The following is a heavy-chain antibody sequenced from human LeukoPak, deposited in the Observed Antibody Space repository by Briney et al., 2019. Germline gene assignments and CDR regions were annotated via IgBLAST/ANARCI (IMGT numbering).Heavy chain of an antibody. J-gene: IGHJ4*02. Sequence: GGSLTLSCTASGFTFGDYAMSCVRQAPGKGLEWVGFIRSIAYGGIQEYAVSVTGRFTISRDDPQTFGYLQMDSLKTQDTAGHYCTRVLNGDYGTFDYWGQGTLVTVSS. CDR1: GFTFGDYA. V-gene: IGHV3-49*04. D-gene: IGHD4-17*01. CDR2: IRSIAYGGIQ. CDR3: TRVLNGDYGTFDY.